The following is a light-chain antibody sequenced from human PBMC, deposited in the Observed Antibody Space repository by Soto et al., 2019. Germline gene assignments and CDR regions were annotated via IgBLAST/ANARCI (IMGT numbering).Light chain of an antibody. Sequence: QTVVTQPASVSGSPGQSITISCTGTSSDVGSYNLVSWYQQHPGKAPKLMIYEGSKRPSGVSNRFSASKSANTASLTISGLQAEDEADYYCCSYARSSTSYVVFGGGTKLTVL. J-gene: IGLJ2*01. V-gene: IGLV2-23*01. CDR2: EGS. CDR3: CSYARSSTSYVV. CDR1: SSDVGSYNL.